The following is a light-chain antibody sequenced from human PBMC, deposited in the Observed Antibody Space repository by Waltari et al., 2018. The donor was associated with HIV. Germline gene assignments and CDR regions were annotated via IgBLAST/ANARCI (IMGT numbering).Light chain of an antibody. J-gene: IGKJ1*01. CDR3: QQYYNTPQT. Sequence: DIVMTQSPDSLAVSLGERATINCKSSQSVLYSSNNKNYLTWYQQKPGQPPKLLIYWAFTRESGVPDRFSGSGSGTNFTLTISSLQADDVAVYYCQQYYNTPQTFGQGTKVEIK. V-gene: IGKV4-1*01. CDR1: QSVLYSSNNKNY. CDR2: WAF.